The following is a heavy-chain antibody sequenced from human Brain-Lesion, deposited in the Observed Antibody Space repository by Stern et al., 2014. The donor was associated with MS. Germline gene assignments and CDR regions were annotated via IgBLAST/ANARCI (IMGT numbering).Heavy chain of an antibody. CDR3: AKHLAERPFDY. V-gene: IGHV3-30*18. D-gene: IGHD1-1*01. CDR1: GFTYTDYW. J-gene: IGHJ4*02. Sequence: VQLVASGGGLVQPGGSLRLSCAASGFTYTDYWMRGVRQAPGKRPEWVAVISNDGNHKYYAGSVKDLFTISRDNSKNTLYLQMNSLRVEDTAVYYCAKHLAERPFDYWGQGTLVTVSS. CDR2: ISNDGNHK.